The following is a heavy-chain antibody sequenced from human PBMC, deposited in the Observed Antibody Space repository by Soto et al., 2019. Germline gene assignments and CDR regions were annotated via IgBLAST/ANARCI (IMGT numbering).Heavy chain of an antibody. Sequence: GGSLRLSCAASGFTFSTYWMNWVRQAPGKGLVWVSLINPDGSTTTYADSVKGRFTISRDNSKNTLYLQMNSLRAEDTAVYYCARDGYYDILTGPLPLGYWGQGTLVTVSS. V-gene: IGHV3-74*01. CDR1: GFTFSTYW. CDR3: ARDGYYDILTGPLPLGY. J-gene: IGHJ4*02. D-gene: IGHD3-9*01. CDR2: INPDGSTT.